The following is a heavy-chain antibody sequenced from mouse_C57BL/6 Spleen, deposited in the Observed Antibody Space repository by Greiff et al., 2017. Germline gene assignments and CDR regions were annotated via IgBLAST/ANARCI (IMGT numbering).Heavy chain of an antibody. CDR2: IDPSDSET. J-gene: IGHJ2*01. CDR3: ARWLPSPLDNVDY. Sequence: QVQLQQPGAELVRPGSSVKLSCKASGYTFTSYWLHWVKQRPIQGLEWIGNIDPSDSETHYNQKFKDKATLTVDTSSSTAYMQLSLLTSEDSAVYYCARWLPSPLDNVDYWGQGTTLTVSS. V-gene: IGHV1-52*01. D-gene: IGHD2-2*01. CDR1: GYTFTSYW.